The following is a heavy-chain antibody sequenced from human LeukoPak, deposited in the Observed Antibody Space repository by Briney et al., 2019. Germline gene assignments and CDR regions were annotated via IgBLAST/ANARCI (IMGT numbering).Heavy chain of an antibody. CDR2: IYYSGST. CDR3: ARGSTGPFDY. J-gene: IGHJ4*02. V-gene: IGHV4-59*01. CDR1: GGSISSYY. D-gene: IGHD2-2*01. Sequence: SETLSLTCTVSGGSISSYYWSWIRQPPGQGLEWIGYIYYSGSTNYNPSLKSRVTISVDTSKNQFSLKLTSVTAADTAVYYCARGSTGPFDYWGQGTLVTVSS.